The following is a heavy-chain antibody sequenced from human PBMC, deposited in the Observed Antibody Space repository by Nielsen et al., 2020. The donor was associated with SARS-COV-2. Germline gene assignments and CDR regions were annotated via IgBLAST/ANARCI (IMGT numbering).Heavy chain of an antibody. CDR3: ARDLSSARVLYFFDY. V-gene: IGHV1-3*01. J-gene: IGHJ4*02. CDR2: VNADNGNT. CDR1: GYTFSSYA. Sequence: ASVKVFCKASGYTFSSYAMHWVRQAPGQRLEWMGWVNADNGNTRYSQNFQGRVTITRDTSANTAYMELSSLRSEDTAVYYCARDLSSARVLYFFDYWGQGTLVTVSS. D-gene: IGHD3-10*01.